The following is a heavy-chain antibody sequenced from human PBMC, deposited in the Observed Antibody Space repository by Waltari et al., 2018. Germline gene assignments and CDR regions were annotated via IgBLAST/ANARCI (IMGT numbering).Heavy chain of an antibody. CDR3: AHSPQSYYDYIWGSFIGPRFDY. D-gene: IGHD3-16*01. V-gene: IGHV2-5*01. J-gene: IGHJ4*02. CDR1: GFSLSTSGVG. Sequence: QITLKESGPTLVKPTQTLTLTCTFSGFSLSTSGVGVGWIRQPPGKALEWLALIYWNDDKRYSPSLKSRLTITKDTSKNQVVLTMTNMDPVDTATYYCAHSPQSYYDYIWGSFIGPRFDYWGQGTLVTVSS. CDR2: IYWNDDK.